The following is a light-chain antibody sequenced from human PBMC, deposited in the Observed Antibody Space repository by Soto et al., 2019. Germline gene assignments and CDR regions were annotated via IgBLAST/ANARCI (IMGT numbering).Light chain of an antibody. Sequence: DIQMTQSPSSLSASVGDRFTITCRASQSISSYLNWYQQKPGKAPKLLIYAASSLQSGVPSRFSGSGSGTDFTLTISSLQPEDFATYYCQQSYSTLETFGQGTKVDIK. V-gene: IGKV1-39*01. CDR1: QSISSY. CDR2: AAS. CDR3: QQSYSTLET. J-gene: IGKJ1*01.